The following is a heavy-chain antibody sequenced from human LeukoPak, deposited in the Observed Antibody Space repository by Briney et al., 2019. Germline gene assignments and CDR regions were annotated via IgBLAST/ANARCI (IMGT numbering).Heavy chain of an antibody. D-gene: IGHD6-19*01. CDR1: GFTFSSYW. CDR3: ARVIIYSSGWYVRRGWFDP. V-gene: IGHV3-7*01. Sequence: QPGGSLRLSCAASGFTFSSYWMSWVRQAPGKGLEWVANIKQDGSEKYYVDSVKGRFTISRDNAKNSLYLQMNSLRAEDTAVYYCARVIIYSSGWYVRRGWFDPWGQGTLVTVS. CDR2: IKQDGSEK. J-gene: IGHJ5*02.